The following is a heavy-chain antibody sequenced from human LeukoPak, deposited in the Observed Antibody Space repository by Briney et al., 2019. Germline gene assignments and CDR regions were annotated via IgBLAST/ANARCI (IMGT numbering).Heavy chain of an antibody. D-gene: IGHD3-3*01. V-gene: IGHV4-38-2*02. CDR2: IYHSGST. Sequence: PSETLSLTCTVSGYSISSGYYWGWIRQPPGEGLEWIGSIYHSGSTYYNPSLKSRVTISVDTSKNQFSLRLSSVTAADTAVYYCAGGTRSIFGVVSTDTNWGQGTLVTVSS. CDR3: AGGTRSIFGVVSTDTN. J-gene: IGHJ4*02. CDR1: GYSISSGYY.